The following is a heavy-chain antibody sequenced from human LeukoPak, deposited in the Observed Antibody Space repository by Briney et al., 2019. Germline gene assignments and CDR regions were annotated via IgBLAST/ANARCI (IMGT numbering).Heavy chain of an antibody. Sequence: PGRSLRLSCAASGFTFSSYGMHWVRQAPGQGLEWMGWINPNSGGTNYAQKFQGRVTMTRDTSISTAYMELSRLRSDDTAVYYCARVATVLYYYGMDVWGQGTTVTVSS. J-gene: IGHJ6*02. V-gene: IGHV1-2*02. CDR1: GFTFSSYG. CDR2: INPNSGGT. CDR3: ARVATVLYYYGMDV. D-gene: IGHD5-12*01.